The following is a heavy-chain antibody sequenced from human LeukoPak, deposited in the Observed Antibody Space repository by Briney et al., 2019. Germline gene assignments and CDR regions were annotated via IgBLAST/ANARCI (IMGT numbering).Heavy chain of an antibody. CDR3: ARRVVYGXXNNWFDP. CDR2: IYPGDSDT. CDR1: GYSFTSYW. Sequence: GESLKISCKGSGYSFTSYWIGWVRQMPGKGLEWMGIIYPGDSDTRYSPSFQGQVTISADKSISTAYLQWSSLKASDTAMYYCARRVVYGXXNNWFDPWGQGTLVTVSS. V-gene: IGHV5-51*01. D-gene: IGHD4-17*01. J-gene: IGHJ5*02.